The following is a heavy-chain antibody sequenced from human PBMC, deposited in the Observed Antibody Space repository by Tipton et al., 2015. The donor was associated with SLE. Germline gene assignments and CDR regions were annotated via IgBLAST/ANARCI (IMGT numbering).Heavy chain of an antibody. CDR3: ARDDRWNAPGWWFDP. CDR1: GGSISSVSSEFISSYY. J-gene: IGHJ5*02. D-gene: IGHD1-1*01. CDR2: IHYSGSA. V-gene: IGHV4-61*01. Sequence: GLVKPSEILSLPCSVSGGSISSVSSEFISSYYWNWIRLPPGKGLEWMGYIHYSGSAIYNPSLKSRVTMSVDTSKNQLSLKLNSVTAADTATYYCARDDRWNAPGWWFDPWGQGTLVTVSS.